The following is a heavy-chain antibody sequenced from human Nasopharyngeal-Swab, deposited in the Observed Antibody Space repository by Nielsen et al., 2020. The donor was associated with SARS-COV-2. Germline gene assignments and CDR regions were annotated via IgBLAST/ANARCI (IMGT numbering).Heavy chain of an antibody. D-gene: IGHD4-17*01. CDR2: TYYRSKWYN. J-gene: IGHJ6*03. CDR3: ARARGAYGDYYYYYYTDV. Sequence: WIRQSPSRGLEWPGRTYYRSKWYNDYAVSVKSRITINPDTSKNRFSLHLNSVTPEDTAVYYCARARGAYGDYYYYYYTDVWGKRTTVTVSS. V-gene: IGHV6-1*01.